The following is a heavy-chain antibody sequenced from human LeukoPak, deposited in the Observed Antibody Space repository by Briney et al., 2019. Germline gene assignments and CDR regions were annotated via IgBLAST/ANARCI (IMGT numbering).Heavy chain of an antibody. CDR3: ASGRDSRWFSD. J-gene: IGHJ1*01. V-gene: IGHV3-7*01. D-gene: IGHD2-15*01. CDR2: IRADGREN. CDR1: GYTL. Sequence: PGGSLRLSCTVSGYTLMSWVRQAPGEGLEWVANIRADGRENYYVDSVKGRFTISRDNAQSSLYLQMNSLTVEDTAVYYCASGRDSRWFSDWGQGTLVTVSS.